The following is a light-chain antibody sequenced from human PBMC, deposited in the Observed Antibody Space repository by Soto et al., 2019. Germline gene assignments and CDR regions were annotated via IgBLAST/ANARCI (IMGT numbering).Light chain of an antibody. V-gene: IGLV2-14*01. CDR3: SSYTSINTWV. CDR2: EVS. Sequence: QSALTQPASVSGSPGQAITISCTGTSSDVGGYKYVSWYQKHPGKAPKLMIYEVSNRPSGVSNRFSGSKSGNTASLTISGLQAEDEADYYCSSYTSINTWVFGGGTKLTVL. CDR1: SSDVGGYKY. J-gene: IGLJ3*02.